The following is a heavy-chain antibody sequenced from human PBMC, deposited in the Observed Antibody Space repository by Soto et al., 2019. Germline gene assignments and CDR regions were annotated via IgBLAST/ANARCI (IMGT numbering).Heavy chain of an antibody. CDR3: ARLYSTRYNSDGLDV. J-gene: IGHJ6*02. D-gene: IGHD6-13*01. CDR2: IYHSGST. CDR1: GGSVLSTNW. Sequence: QVQLQESGPGLVKPSGTLSLSCGVSGGSVLSTNWWTWVRQPPGKGLEWIGEIYHSGSTNYNPSRKGRVTISLDKSKNQFSLHLSPMTAADTAVYYCARLYSTRYNSDGLDVWGQGTPVTVS. V-gene: IGHV4-4*02.